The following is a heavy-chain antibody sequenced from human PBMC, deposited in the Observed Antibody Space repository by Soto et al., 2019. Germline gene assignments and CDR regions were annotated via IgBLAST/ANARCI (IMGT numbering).Heavy chain of an antibody. Sequence: EVQLVESGGGLVQPGGSLRLSCEASGFTLSGYWMHWVRQVPGKGLVWVSRISPDGSSTTHADSVKGRFTISRDKANNTLYMQMSSLRPEEKAVYYGVRPRYDGSGTPFDYWGQGALVTVSS. CDR2: ISPDGSST. J-gene: IGHJ4*02. CDR3: VRPRYDGSGTPFDY. CDR1: GFTLSGYW. V-gene: IGHV3-74*01. D-gene: IGHD3-22*01.